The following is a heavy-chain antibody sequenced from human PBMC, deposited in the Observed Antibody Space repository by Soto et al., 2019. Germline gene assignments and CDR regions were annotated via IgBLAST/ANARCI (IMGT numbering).Heavy chain of an antibody. V-gene: IGHV1-3*01. Sequence: ASVKVSCKASGYTFTTHAMHWVRQAPGQSLEWMGWINGGTGQTKHSQRFQGRVTITRDTSASTAYMELSSLRSEDTAVYYCAKGKGREKNYSNSGWKIWGKGT. J-gene: IGHJ4*02. CDR2: INGGTGQT. CDR1: GYTFTTHA. CDR3: AKGKGREKNYSNSGWKI. D-gene: IGHD1-7*01.